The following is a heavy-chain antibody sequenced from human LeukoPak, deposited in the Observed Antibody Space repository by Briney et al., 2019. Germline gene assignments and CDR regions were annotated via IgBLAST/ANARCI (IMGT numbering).Heavy chain of an antibody. CDR2: ISAGGSSTI. CDR3: ARAYELDY. J-gene: IGHJ4*02. D-gene: IGHD3-3*01. Sequence: GGSLRLSCAASGFTFSSYFMNWVRQAPGKGLEWVSYISAGGSSTIYYADSVKGRFTISRDNGKNSLYLQMNSLRAEDTAVYYCARAYELDYWGQGTLVTVSS. CDR1: GFTFSSYF. V-gene: IGHV3-48*01.